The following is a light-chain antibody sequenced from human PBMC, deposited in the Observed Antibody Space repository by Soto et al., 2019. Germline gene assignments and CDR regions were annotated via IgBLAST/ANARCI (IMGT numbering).Light chain of an antibody. CDR3: QQLNSYPIT. Sequence: IQLTQSPSSLSASVGDRVTITCRASPAIASFLAWYQQKPGTAPKLLIYGASTLQSGVPSRFSGSGSGTEFTLTISSLQPDDFATYYCQQLNSYPITFGQGTRLEIK. V-gene: IGKV1-9*01. CDR2: GAS. CDR1: PAIASF. J-gene: IGKJ5*01.